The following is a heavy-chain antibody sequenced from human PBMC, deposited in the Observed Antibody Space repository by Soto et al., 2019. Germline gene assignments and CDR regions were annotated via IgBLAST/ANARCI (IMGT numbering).Heavy chain of an antibody. CDR3: AKNGDYSYYYAMDV. D-gene: IGHD4-17*01. CDR2: ISSSSIST. Sequence: QVQLVESGGGLVKPGGSLRLSCAASGFSFSDYYMNWIRQAPGKGLEWVSYISSSSISTNYADSVKGRFTISRDNAKNSLYLEMTSLTAEDTAIYYCAKNGDYSYYYAMDVWGQGTTVSVSS. CDR1: GFSFSDYY. J-gene: IGHJ6*02. V-gene: IGHV3-11*06.